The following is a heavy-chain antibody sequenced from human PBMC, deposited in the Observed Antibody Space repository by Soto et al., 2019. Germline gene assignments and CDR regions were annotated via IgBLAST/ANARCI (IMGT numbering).Heavy chain of an antibody. D-gene: IGHD4-17*01. Sequence: VQLVESGGGVVQPGGSPRLSCAASGFTFSSYAMSWVRQAPGKGLEWVSGISATGGSTYYADSVKGRFTISRDNSKNTLYLQMSSLRAEDTAVYYCAKGASVTRTYNWFDLWGQGTLVTVSS. CDR2: ISATGGST. CDR3: AKGASVTRTYNWFDL. CDR1: GFTFSSYA. V-gene: IGHV3-23*04. J-gene: IGHJ5*02.